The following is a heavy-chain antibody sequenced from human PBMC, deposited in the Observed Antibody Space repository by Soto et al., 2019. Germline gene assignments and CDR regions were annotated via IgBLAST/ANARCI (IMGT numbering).Heavy chain of an antibody. Sequence: GGSLRLSCAASGFTFSSYGMHWVRQAPGKGLEWVAVISYDGSNKYYADSVKGRFTISRDNSKNTLYLQMSSLRAEDTAVYYCVKDGSSGWPYYYGLDVWGQGTTVTVSS. CDR3: VKDGSSGWPYYYGLDV. V-gene: IGHV3-30*18. CDR1: GFTFSSYG. CDR2: ISYDGSNK. J-gene: IGHJ6*02. D-gene: IGHD6-19*01.